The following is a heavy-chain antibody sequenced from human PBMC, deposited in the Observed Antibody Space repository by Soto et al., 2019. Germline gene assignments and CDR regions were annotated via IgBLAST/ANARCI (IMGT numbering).Heavy chain of an antibody. J-gene: IGHJ6*04. V-gene: IGHV4-31*03. CDR3: ARGPSGWRGNGKDFLEV. CDR2: IYYSGTT. CDR1: GGSISSGGYY. D-gene: IGHD3-3*01. Sequence: SETLSLTCTVSGGSISSGGYYWSWIRQHPGEGLEWIGYIYYSGTTHHTPPPDSRATVSVDTPKTQFSRKRTSVTAADTAVYYWARGPSGWRGNGKDFLEVWGKGTRVTVSS.